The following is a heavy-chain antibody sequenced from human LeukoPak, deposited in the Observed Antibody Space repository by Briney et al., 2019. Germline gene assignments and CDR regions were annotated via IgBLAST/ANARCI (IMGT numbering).Heavy chain of an antibody. CDR1: GGSISSGDYY. CDR3: ARDAPYYYDSSGYSSRAFDI. D-gene: IGHD3-22*01. V-gene: IGHV4-30-4*01. J-gene: IGHJ3*02. CDR2: IYYSGST. Sequence: SETLSLTCTVSGGSISSGDYYWSWIRQPPGKGLEWIGYIYYSGSTYYNPSLKSRVTISVDTSKNQFSLKLSSVTAADTAVYYCARDAPYYYDSSGYSSRAFDIWGQGTMVTVSS.